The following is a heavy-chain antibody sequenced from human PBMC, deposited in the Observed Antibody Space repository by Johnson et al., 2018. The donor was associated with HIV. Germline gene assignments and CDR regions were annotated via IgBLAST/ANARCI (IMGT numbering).Heavy chain of an antibody. CDR3: ARDPHYYAISVTFGAFDV. J-gene: IGHJ3*01. Sequence: QVQLVESGGGVVQPGRSLRLSCAASGFTFSNFGMHWVRQAPGKGLEWVAVISYDESNKYYADSVKGRFTISRDNSKNTLYLQMNSLRTEDTAVYYCARDPHYYAISVTFGAFDVWGQGTMVTVSS. CDR2: ISYDESNK. CDR1: GFTFSNFG. D-gene: IGHD3-22*01. V-gene: IGHV3-30*03.